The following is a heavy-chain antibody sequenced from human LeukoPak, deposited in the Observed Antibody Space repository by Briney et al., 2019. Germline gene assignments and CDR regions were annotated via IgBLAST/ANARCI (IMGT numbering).Heavy chain of an antibody. V-gene: IGHV3-23*01. CDR2: ISDSSDNI. D-gene: IGHD6-19*01. Sequence: GGSLRLSCAASGFTFSSNGMSWVRQAPGGGLEWVSSISDSSDNIYYADSVKGRFITSRDNSKNTLFLQMHSLRAEDTAVYYCAKGEGSGLNDAFDIWGQGTMVTVSS. J-gene: IGHJ3*02. CDR3: AKGEGSGLNDAFDI. CDR1: GFTFSSNG.